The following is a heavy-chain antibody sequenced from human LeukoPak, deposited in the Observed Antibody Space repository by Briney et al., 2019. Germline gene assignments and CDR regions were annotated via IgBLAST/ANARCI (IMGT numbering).Heavy chain of an antibody. CDR3: ARRSGDYFWVDY. CDR1: GYIFTSYW. CDR2: IYPGDSDT. J-gene: IGHJ4*02. Sequence: GESLKISCRASGYIFTSYWLGWVRQTPDKGLEWMGIIYPGDSDTRYSPSFQGQVTISADKSISTAYLQWSSLKASDTAMYYCARRSGDYFWVDYWGQGTLVTVSS. V-gene: IGHV5-51*01. D-gene: IGHD4-17*01.